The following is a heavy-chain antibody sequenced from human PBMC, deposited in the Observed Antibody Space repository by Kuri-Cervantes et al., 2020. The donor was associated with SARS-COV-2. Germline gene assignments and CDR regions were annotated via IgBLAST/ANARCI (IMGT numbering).Heavy chain of an antibody. V-gene: IGHV4-39*07. D-gene: IGHD1-7*01. J-gene: IGHJ1*01. CDR3: ARGGLELQPGYFRH. CDR1: GGSITSSAYY. CDR2: IYHSGST. Sequence: SETLSLTCTVSGGSITSSAYYWGWVRQPPGKGLEWIATIYHSGSTYYNPSLKSRVTISVDTAKNHFSLKLNSVTAADTAVYYCARGGLELQPGYFRHWGQGTLVTVSS.